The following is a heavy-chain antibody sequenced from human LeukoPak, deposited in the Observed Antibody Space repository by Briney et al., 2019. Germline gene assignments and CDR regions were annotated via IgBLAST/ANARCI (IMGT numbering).Heavy chain of an antibody. D-gene: IGHD6-25*01. J-gene: IGHJ4*02. CDR3: ARQPSGQNFDY. Sequence: GGSLRLSCAASGFTFSDYYMSWIRQAPGKGLEWVSYISHSGRHTNYADSVKGRFTISRDNAKNSLYLQMNSLRAEDTAVYYCARQPSGQNFDYWGQGALVTVSS. V-gene: IGHV3-11*03. CDR1: GFTFSDYY. CDR2: ISHSGRHT.